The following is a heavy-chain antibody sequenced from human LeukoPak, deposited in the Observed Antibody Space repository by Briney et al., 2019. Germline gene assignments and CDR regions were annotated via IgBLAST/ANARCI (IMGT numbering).Heavy chain of an antibody. J-gene: IGHJ3*02. Sequence: SETLSLTCTVSGGSISRSTYYWGWIRQPPGKGLEWIGSIYYTGSTYYNPSLKSRVTISLDTSKNQFSLKLTSVTAADTAVYYCAKGGQWLDDAFDIWGQGTMVTVSS. D-gene: IGHD6-19*01. CDR2: IYYTGST. V-gene: IGHV4-39*07. CDR3: AKGGQWLDDAFDI. CDR1: GGSISRSTYY.